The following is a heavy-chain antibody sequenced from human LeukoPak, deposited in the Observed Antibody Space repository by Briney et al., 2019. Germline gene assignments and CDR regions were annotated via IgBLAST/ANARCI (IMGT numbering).Heavy chain of an antibody. CDR2: IYYSGST. J-gene: IGHJ4*02. V-gene: IGHV4-39*01. CDR3: AGDSSGYYY. D-gene: IGHD3-22*01. Sequence: PSETLSLTCTVSGGSISISSYYWGWIRQPPGKGLEWIGSIYYSGSTYYNPSLKSRVTISVDTSKNQFSLKLSSVTAADTAVYYCAGDSSGYYYWGQGTLVTVSS. CDR1: GGSISISSYY.